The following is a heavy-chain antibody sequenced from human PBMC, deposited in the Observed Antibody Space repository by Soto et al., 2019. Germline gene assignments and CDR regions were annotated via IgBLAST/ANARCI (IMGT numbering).Heavy chain of an antibody. J-gene: IGHJ5*02. D-gene: IGHD2-2*01. CDR1: GYTFTSYG. CDR3: ARADGPGFVGP. CDR2: INAGNGNT. Sequence: QVQLVQSGAEEKKPGASVKVSCKASGYTFTSYGIQWVRQAPGQRLEWMGWINAGNGNTKYSQKFQGRVTITRDTSASTAYMELSSLRSEDTAVYYCARADGPGFVGPWDQGTLVTVSS. V-gene: IGHV1-3*05.